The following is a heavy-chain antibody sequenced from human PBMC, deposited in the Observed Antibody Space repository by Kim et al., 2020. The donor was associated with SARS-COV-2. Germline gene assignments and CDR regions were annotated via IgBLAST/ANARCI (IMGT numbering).Heavy chain of an antibody. Sequence: GGSLRLSCAASGFTFSSYGMHWVRQAPGKGLEWVAVISYDGSNKYYADSVKGRFTISRDNSKNTLYLQMNSLRAEDTAVYYCARRWLRKGSYGAFDIWGQGTMVTVSS. D-gene: IGHD3-16*01. J-gene: IGHJ3*02. V-gene: IGHV3-33*05. CDR3: ARRWLRKGSYGAFDI. CDR1: GFTFSSYG. CDR2: ISYDGSNK.